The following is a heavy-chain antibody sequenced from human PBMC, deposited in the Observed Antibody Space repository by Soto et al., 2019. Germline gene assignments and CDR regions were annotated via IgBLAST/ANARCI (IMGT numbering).Heavy chain of an antibody. CDR2: IYYSGST. J-gene: IGHJ6*03. V-gene: IGHV4-59*01. Sequence: ASETLSLTCTVFGGSISSYYWSWIRQPPGKGLEWIGYIYYSGSTNYNPSLKSRVTISVDTSKNQFSLKLSSVTAADTAVYYCAKNSQDYDFWSGYHDYYYYYYMDVWGNGTTVTVSS. CDR1: GGSISSYY. CDR3: AKNSQDYDFWSGYHDYYYYYYMDV. D-gene: IGHD3-3*01.